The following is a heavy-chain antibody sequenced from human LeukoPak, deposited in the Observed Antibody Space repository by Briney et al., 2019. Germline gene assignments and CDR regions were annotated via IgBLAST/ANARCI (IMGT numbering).Heavy chain of an antibody. J-gene: IGHJ5*02. CDR2: IYSAGTT. V-gene: IGHV3-66*01. CDR1: GFTVSNNY. Sequence: GGSLRLSCAASGFTVSNNYMSWVRQAPGKGLEWVSVIYSAGTTYYADSVKGRFTISRHNSKNTLYLQMNSLRAEDTAVYYCAREGSSGWYEFWFDPWGQGTLITVSS. D-gene: IGHD6-19*01. CDR3: AREGSSGWYEFWFDP.